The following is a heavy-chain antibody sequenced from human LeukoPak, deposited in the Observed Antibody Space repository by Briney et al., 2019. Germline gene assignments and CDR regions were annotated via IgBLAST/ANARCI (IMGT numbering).Heavy chain of an antibody. CDR3: AKDPGIAAIPGLDYFDY. CDR2: ISGSGDST. D-gene: IGHD2-2*02. CDR1: GFIFSSYA. J-gene: IGHJ4*02. Sequence: GGSLRLSCVASGFIFSSYAMSWVRQAPGKGLEWVSVISGSGDSTYYADSVKGRFTISRDYSKNTLYLQMNSLRAEDTAVYYCAKDPGIAAIPGLDYFDYWGQGTLVTVSS. V-gene: IGHV3-23*01.